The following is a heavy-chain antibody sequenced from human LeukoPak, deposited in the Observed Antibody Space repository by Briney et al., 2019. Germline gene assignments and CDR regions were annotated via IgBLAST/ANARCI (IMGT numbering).Heavy chain of an antibody. CDR1: GFTFSSYS. CDR3: ARSNANWYSSGWYSDY. V-gene: IGHV3-21*01. Sequence: PGGSLRLSCAASGFTFSSYSMNWVRQAPGKGLEGVSSISSSSSYIYYADSVKGRFTISRDNAKNSLYLQMNSLRAEDTAVYYCARSNANWYSSGWYSDYWGQGTLVTVSS. J-gene: IGHJ4*02. D-gene: IGHD6-19*01. CDR2: ISSSSSYI.